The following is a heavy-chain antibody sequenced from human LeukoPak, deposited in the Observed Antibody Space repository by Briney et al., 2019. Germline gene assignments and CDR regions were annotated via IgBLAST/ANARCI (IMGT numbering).Heavy chain of an antibody. CDR1: GGSISSYY. Sequence: SETLSHTCTVSGGSISSYYWSWIRQPPGKGLEWIGYISYSGSTNYNPSLKSRVTISVDTSKNQFSLNLSSVTAADTAVYYCATGSSRDGYNFYYWGQGTLVTVSS. CDR3: ATGSSRDGYNFYY. CDR2: ISYSGST. V-gene: IGHV4-59*01. J-gene: IGHJ4*02. D-gene: IGHD5-24*01.